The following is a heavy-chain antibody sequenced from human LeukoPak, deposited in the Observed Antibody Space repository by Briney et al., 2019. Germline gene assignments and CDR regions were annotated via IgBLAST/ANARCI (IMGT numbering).Heavy chain of an antibody. D-gene: IGHD5-12*01. CDR1: GYTFTSYA. V-gene: IGHV7-4-1*02. CDR2: INTNTGNP. J-gene: IGHJ4*02. CDR3: AREPPSGYPLD. Sequence: ASVKVSCKASGYTFTSYAMNWVRQAPGQGLEWMGWINTNTGNPTYAQGFTGRFVLSLDTSVSKAYLQISSLKAEDTAVYYCAREPPSGYPLDWGQGTLVTVSS.